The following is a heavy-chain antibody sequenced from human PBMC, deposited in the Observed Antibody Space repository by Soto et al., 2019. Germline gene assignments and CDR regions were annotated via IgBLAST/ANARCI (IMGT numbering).Heavy chain of an antibody. V-gene: IGHV1-69*13. CDR1: GGTFSSYA. CDR2: IIPIFGTA. D-gene: IGHD5-12*01. J-gene: IGHJ5*02. Sequence: ASVKVSCKASGGTFSSYAISWVRPAPGQGLEWMGGIIPIFGTANYAQKFQGRVTITADESTSTAYMELSSLRSEDTAVYYCARGGYSGYDSWLDPWGQGTLVTVSS. CDR3: ARGGYSGYDSWLDP.